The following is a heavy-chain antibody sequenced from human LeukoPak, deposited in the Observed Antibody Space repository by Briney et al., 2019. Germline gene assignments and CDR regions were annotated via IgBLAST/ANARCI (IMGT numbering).Heavy chain of an antibody. V-gene: IGHV4-39*01. J-gene: IGHJ4*02. CDR3: ARRVRITMVRGVITDDY. D-gene: IGHD3-10*01. CDR1: GGSISSSSYY. CDR2: IYYSGST. Sequence: SETLSLTCTVSGGSISSSSYYWGWIRQPPGKGLEWIGSIYYSGSTYYNPSLKSRVTISVDTSKNQFSLKLSSVTAADTAVYYCARRVRITMVRGVITDDYWGQGTLVTVSS.